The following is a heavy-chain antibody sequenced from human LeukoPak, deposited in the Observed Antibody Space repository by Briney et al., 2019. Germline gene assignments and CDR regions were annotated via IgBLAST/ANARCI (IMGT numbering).Heavy chain of an antibody. J-gene: IGHJ6*03. CDR2: MYYSGST. D-gene: IGHD3-3*01. CDR1: GGSISSSSYY. CDR3: ARHVLEAGSPTDYYYYYMDV. Sequence: PSETLSLTCTVSGGSISSSSYYWGWLRQPPGKGLEWIGSMYYSGSTYYNPSLKSRVTISVDTSKNQFSLKLSSVTAADTAVYYCARHVLEAGSPTDYYYYYMDVWGKGTTVTISS. V-gene: IGHV4-39*01.